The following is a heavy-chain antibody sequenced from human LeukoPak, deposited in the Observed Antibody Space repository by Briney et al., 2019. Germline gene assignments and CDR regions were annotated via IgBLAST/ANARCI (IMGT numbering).Heavy chain of an antibody. V-gene: IGHV1-2*02. J-gene: IGHJ6*02. CDR2: INPNSGGT. CDR1: GYTFTGYY. Sequence: GASVKVSRKASGYTFTGYYMHWVRQAPGQGLEWMGWINPNSGGTNYAQKFQGRVTMTRDTSISTAYMELSRLRSDDTAVYYCARDHDYYYGMDVWGQGTTVTVSS. CDR3: ARDHDYYYGMDV.